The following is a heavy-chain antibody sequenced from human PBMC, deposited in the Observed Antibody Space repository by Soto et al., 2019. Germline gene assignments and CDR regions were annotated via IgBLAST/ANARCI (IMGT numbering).Heavy chain of an antibody. CDR3: CREHSTAGRHNAFHI. Sequence: QVQLVQSGAEVKKPGSSVKVSCKASGGTFSNYGFSWVRQAPGQGLEWMGGIFPIFGTIQYAQKFQGRLTLTADKNTSTTDLEVTSLRSEDAAVYYCCREHSTAGRHNAFHIWGQGTMVAVSS. CDR2: IFPIFGTI. D-gene: IGHD3-10*01. CDR1: GGTFSNYG. V-gene: IGHV1-69*06. J-gene: IGHJ3*02.